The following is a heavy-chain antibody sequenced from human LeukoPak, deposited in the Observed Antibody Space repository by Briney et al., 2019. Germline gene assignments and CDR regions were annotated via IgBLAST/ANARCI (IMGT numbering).Heavy chain of an antibody. D-gene: IGHD5-24*01. J-gene: IGHJ4*02. CDR1: GFTFSSYG. CDR3: AKPYKYGVRDVHFDY. CDR2: ISNDGSNE. Sequence: GGSLRLSCAASGFTFSSYGMHWVRQAPGKGLEWVAAISNDGSNEYYADSVKGRFTISRDNSKNTLYLQMNSLRAEDTAVYYCAKPYKYGVRDVHFDYWGREPWSPSPQ. V-gene: IGHV3-30*18.